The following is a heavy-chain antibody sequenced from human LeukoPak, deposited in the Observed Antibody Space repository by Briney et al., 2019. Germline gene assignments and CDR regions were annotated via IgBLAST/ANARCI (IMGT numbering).Heavy chain of an antibody. J-gene: IGHJ4*02. CDR1: GGSISSYY. V-gene: IGHV4-59*08. Sequence: SETLSLTCTVSGGSISSYYWSWIRQPPGKGLEWIGYIYYSGSTNYNPSLKSRVTISVDTSKNQFSLKLSSVTAADTAVYYCARHVSSSWHHDYWGQGTLVTVSS. D-gene: IGHD6-13*01. CDR3: ARHVSSSWHHDY. CDR2: IYYSGST.